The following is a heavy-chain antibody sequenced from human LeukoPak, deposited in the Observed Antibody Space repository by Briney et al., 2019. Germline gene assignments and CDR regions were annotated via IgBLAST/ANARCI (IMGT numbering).Heavy chain of an antibody. Sequence: SETLSHTCTVSGISLNTYYWSWVRQPPGKGLEWIGYVHHTGSADYNPSPKSRVTISLDMSKSQFSLMLTSATAADTAVYYCARDSWDYIAMDVWGPGTTVTVSS. CDR3: ARDSWDYIAMDV. CDR1: GISLNTYY. D-gene: IGHD1-7*01. CDR2: VHHTGSA. V-gene: IGHV4-59*01. J-gene: IGHJ6*02.